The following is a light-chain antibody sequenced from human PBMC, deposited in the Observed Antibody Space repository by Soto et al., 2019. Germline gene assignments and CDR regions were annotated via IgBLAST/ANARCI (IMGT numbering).Light chain of an antibody. CDR1: RSVRSW. CDR3: QQYDSYLYT. CDR2: KAS. V-gene: IGKV1-5*03. Sequence: DIQMTQSPSTLSASVGDRVTITCRASRSVRSWVAWYQQKPGKAPKLLIYKASSLESGVPSRFSGSESGTEFTLPINSLQPDDFATYYCQQYDSYLYTFGQGTKLEI. J-gene: IGKJ2*01.